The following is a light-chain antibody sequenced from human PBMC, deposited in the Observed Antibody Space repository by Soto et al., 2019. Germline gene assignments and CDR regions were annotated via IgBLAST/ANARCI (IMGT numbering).Light chain of an antibody. CDR1: QSISSW. CDR2: DAS. V-gene: IGKV1-5*01. J-gene: IGKJ1*01. Sequence: DIQMTQSPSTLSASVGDRVTITCRASQSISSWLAWYQQKPGKAPKLLIYDASSLESGVPSRFSGSGSGTEFTLTISSLQPNDFATYYCQHYISYSWTFGQGTKVDIK. CDR3: QHYISYSWT.